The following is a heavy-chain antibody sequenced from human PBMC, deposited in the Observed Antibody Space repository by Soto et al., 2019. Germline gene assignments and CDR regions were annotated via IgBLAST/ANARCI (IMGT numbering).Heavy chain of an antibody. J-gene: IGHJ6*03. CDR3: ARDGGVVPAAMTYYYYYYMDV. Sequence: ASVKVSCKASGYTFTGYYMHWVRQAPGQGLEWMGWINPNSGGTNYAQKFQGWVTMTRDTSISTAYMELSRLRSDDTAVYYCARDGGVVPAAMTYYYYYYMDVWGKGTTVTVSS. V-gene: IGHV1-2*04. D-gene: IGHD2-2*01. CDR1: GYTFTGYY. CDR2: INPNSGGT.